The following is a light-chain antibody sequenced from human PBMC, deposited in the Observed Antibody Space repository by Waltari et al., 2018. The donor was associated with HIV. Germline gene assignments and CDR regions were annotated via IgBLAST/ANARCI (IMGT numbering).Light chain of an antibody. V-gene: IGKV4-1*01. CDR2: WAS. CDR3: QQYYSTPPT. Sequence: DIVMTHSPHSLALSLGARATINCKSSQSIFYSSTNANFLAWYQQKPGHSPKLLIYWASTLASGVPDRFSGSGSRTDFTLSISSLQSEDVAVYFCQQYYSTPPTFGQGTRVEIK. J-gene: IGKJ1*01. CDR1: QSIFYSSTNANF.